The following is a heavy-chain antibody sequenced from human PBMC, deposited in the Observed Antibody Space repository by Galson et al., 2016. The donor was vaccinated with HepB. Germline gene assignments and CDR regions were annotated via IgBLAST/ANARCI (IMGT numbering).Heavy chain of an antibody. Sequence: SLRLSCAASGFTFSDHYIDWVRQAPGKGLEWVGRSRDKAHRYTTEFAASVKGRFAISRDESGNSLYLQMNSLRAEDTALYYCARSGDFRSGYSGYGMDVWGQGTTVTVSS. V-gene: IGHV3-72*01. J-gene: IGHJ6*02. D-gene: IGHD3-3*01. CDR2: SRDKAHRYTT. CDR3: ARSGDFRSGYSGYGMDV. CDR1: GFTFSDHY.